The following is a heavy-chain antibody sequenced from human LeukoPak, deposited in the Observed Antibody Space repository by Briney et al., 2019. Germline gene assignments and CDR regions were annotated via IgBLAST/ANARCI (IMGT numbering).Heavy chain of an antibody. V-gene: IGHV4-34*01. D-gene: IGHD6-6*01. CDR2: INHSGST. CDR3: ATLRSSRIYYYGMDV. J-gene: IGHJ6*02. CDR1: GGSFSGYY. Sequence: SETLSLTCAVYGGSFSGYYWSWIRQPPGKGLEWIGEINHSGSTNYNPSLKSRDTISVDTSKNQFSLKLSSVTAADTAVYYCATLRSSRIYYYGMDVWGQGTTVTVSS.